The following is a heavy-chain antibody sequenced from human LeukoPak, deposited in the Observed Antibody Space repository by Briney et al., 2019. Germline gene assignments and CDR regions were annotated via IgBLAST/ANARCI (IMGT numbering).Heavy chain of an antibody. V-gene: IGHV4-59*12. CDR2: IYYSGST. CDR3: ARDAPRPFYYFDY. CDR1: GGSISSYY. J-gene: IGHJ4*02. D-gene: IGHD3-3*01. Sequence: SETLSLTCTVSGGSISSYYWSWIPQPPGKGLEWSGYIYYSGSTNYNPSLKSRVTISVDTSKNQFSLKLSSVTAADTAVYYCARDAPRPFYYFDYWGQGTLVTVSS.